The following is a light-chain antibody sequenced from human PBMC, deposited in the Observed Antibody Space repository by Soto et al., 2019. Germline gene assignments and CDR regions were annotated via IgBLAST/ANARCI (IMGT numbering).Light chain of an antibody. CDR2: DSN. V-gene: IGLV1-51*01. J-gene: IGLJ1*01. Sequence: QSVLTQPPSLSAAPGQMVTISCSGSRSNIGNNYVSWYQQFPGAAPKLLIYDSNKRPSGIPERFSASKSGTSATLGITGLRTGDEADYYCGAWDGSLELYLFGTGTKVTVL. CDR3: GAWDGSLELYL. CDR1: RSNIGNNY.